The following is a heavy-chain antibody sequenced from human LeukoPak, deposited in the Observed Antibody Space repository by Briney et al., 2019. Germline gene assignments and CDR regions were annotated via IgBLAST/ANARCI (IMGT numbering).Heavy chain of an antibody. CDR2: INPHGGST. V-gene: IGHV1-46*01. CDR3: ARRSYSSGWYVAGDAFDI. J-gene: IGHJ3*02. CDR1: GYTFSNYY. Sequence: GASVKVSCKAAGYTFSNYYMHWVRQAPGQGLEWMGIINPHGGSTSYAQKFQGRVTMTADTSTSTAYMELSSLRSEDTAVYYCARRSYSSGWYVAGDAFDIWGQGTMVTVSS. D-gene: IGHD6-19*01.